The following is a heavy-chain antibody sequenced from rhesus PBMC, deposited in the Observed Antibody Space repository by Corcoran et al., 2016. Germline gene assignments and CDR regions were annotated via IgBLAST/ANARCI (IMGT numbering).Heavy chain of an antibody. CDR3: ARVTEPGGSWNRPFGY. D-gene: IGHD6-25*01. V-gene: IGHV3S5*01. CDR2: INSDGDST. Sequence: EVQLVETGGGLVQPGGSLKLSCAASGFTFSSYGMSWVRQAPGKGLGWVSAINSDGDSTSYARSVKGRFTISRDNSKNTLSLQMNSLRAEDTAVYYCARVTEPGGSWNRPFGYWGQGVLVTVSS. J-gene: IGHJ4*01. CDR1: GFTFSSYG.